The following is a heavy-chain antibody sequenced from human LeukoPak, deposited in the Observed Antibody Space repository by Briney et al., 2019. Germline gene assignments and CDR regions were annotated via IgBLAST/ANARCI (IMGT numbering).Heavy chain of an antibody. CDR3: ARGWGYFDS. Sequence: SETLSLTCTVSGGSVSSYYLSWIRQPPGKGLEWIGYIYYGGSTNYSPSLKSRVTISVDTSKNQFSLKLSSVTAADTAVYYCARGWGYFDSWGQGTLVTVSS. V-gene: IGHV4-59*08. J-gene: IGHJ4*02. CDR2: IYYGGST. D-gene: IGHD7-27*01. CDR1: GGSVSSYY.